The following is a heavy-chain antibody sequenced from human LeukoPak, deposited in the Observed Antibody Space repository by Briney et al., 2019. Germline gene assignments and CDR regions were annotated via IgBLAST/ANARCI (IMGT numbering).Heavy chain of an antibody. CDR1: GGSISSYY. CDR3: ARYRRRVAGFPRDYFDY. V-gene: IGHV4-4*07. J-gene: IGHJ4*02. D-gene: IGHD6-19*01. CDR2: IYTSGST. Sequence: PSETLSLTCTVSGGSISSYYWSWIRQPAGKGLEWIGRIYTSGSTNYNPSLKSRVTMSVDTSKNQFSLKLSSVTAADTAVYYCARYRRRVAGFPRDYFDYWGQGTLVTVSA.